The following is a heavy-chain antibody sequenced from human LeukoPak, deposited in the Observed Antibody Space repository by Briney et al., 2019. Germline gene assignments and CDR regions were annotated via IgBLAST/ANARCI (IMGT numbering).Heavy chain of an antibody. CDR3: ARDRDYAFDI. Sequence: GGSLRLSCAASGFTFSSYSMNWVRQAPGKGQEWVSYISCITGTIYYADSVKGRFTISTDNAKNSLYLQMNSLRDDDTAVYYCARDRDYAFDIWGQGTMVTVSS. CDR1: GFTFSSYS. J-gene: IGHJ3*02. CDR2: ISCITGTI. V-gene: IGHV3-48*02.